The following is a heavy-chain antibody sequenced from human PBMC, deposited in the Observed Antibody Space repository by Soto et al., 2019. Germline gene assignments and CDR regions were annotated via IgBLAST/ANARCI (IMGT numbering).Heavy chain of an antibody. V-gene: IGHV1-46*01. CDR3: ASLSYSYGRGDY. D-gene: IGHD5-18*01. CDR1: GYTFSSYY. Sequence: ASVKVSCKASGYTFSSYYMHWVRQAPGQGLEWMGIINPSGGSTSYAQKFQGRVTMTRDTSTSTVYMELSSLRSEDTAVYYCASLSYSYGRGDYWGQGTLVTVSS. J-gene: IGHJ4*02. CDR2: INPSGGST.